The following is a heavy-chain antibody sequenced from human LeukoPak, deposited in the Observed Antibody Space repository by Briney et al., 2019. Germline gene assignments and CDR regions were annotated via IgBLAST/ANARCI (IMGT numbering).Heavy chain of an antibody. CDR3: TRVAQVGATYFYYMDV. CDR2: ISWDGGGT. V-gene: IGHV3-43D*03. CDR1: GFTFDDYG. J-gene: IGHJ6*03. D-gene: IGHD1-26*01. Sequence: GGSLRLSCAASGFTFDDYGMHWVRQAPGKGLEWVSLISWDGGGTYYAESVKGRFTISRDNSKNSLYLQMNSLRAEDTALYYCTRVAQVGATYFYYMDVWGKGTTVTVSS.